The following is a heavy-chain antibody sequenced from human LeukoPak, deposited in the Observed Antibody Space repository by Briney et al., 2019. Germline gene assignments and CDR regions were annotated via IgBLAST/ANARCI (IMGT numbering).Heavy chain of an antibody. D-gene: IGHD6-19*01. Sequence: GGSLRLSCAASGFTFSSYGMSWARQAPGKGLEWVSAISGSGGSTYYADSVKGRFTISRDNSKNTLYLQMNSLRAEDTAVYYCAKQSSGWYDRGSDYWGQGTLVTVSS. V-gene: IGHV3-23*01. CDR1: GFTFSSYG. J-gene: IGHJ4*02. CDR3: AKQSSGWYDRGSDY. CDR2: ISGSGGST.